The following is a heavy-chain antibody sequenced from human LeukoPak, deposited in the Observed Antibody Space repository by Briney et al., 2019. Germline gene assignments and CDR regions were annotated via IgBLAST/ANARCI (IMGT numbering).Heavy chain of an antibody. CDR2: INTDASRT. Sequence: AESPSLSCAASGLTLSSYWLHWIRQAPGKVKEWVSRINTDASRTSYADSVKGRFTISRDNAKNTLYLQMTTLRAEDTAVYYCARDGVAGPDYWGQGTLVTVSS. V-gene: IGHV3-74*01. CDR1: GLTLSSYW. CDR3: ARDGVAGPDY. J-gene: IGHJ4*02. D-gene: IGHD6-19*01.